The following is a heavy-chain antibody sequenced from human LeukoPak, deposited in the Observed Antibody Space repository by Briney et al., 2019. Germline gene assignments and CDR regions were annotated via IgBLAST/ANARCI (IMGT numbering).Heavy chain of an antibody. CDR1: GGSISSGGYY. Sequence: SETLSLTCTVSGGSISSGGYYWSWIRQHPGKGLEWIGYIYYSGSAYYNPSLKSRVTISVDTSENQFSLKLSSVTAADTAVYYCARVRRSLNWFDSWGQGTLVTVSS. V-gene: IGHV4-31*03. J-gene: IGHJ5*01. D-gene: IGHD3-3*01. CDR3: ARVRRSLNWFDS. CDR2: IYYSGSA.